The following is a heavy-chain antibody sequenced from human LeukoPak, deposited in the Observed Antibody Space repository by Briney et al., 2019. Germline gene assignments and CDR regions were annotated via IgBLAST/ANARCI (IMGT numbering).Heavy chain of an antibody. V-gene: IGHV3-7*01. J-gene: IGHJ4*02. Sequence: GGSLSLSCAASGFTFSNYWMSWVRQAPGKGLEWVANMKEDGSEKYYVDSVKGRFTISRDNARNSLYLQMNSLRAEDTAVYYCASGRQLGYWGQGTLVTVSS. CDR1: GFTFSNYW. CDR2: MKEDGSEK. CDR3: ASGRQLGY. D-gene: IGHD6-13*01.